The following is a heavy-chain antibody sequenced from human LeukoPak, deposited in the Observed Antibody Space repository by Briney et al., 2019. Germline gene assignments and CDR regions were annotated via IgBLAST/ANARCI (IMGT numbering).Heavy chain of an antibody. CDR2: IYTSGST. D-gene: IGHD6-19*01. Sequence: SQTLSLTCTVSGGSISSGSYYWSWIRQPAGKGLEWIGRIYTSGSTNYNPSLKSRVTISVDTAKNQFSLKLSSVTAADTAVYYCARAPRLAVAGTHFDYLGQGTLVTVSS. J-gene: IGHJ4*02. CDR1: GGSISSGSYY. CDR3: ARAPRLAVAGTHFDY. V-gene: IGHV4-61*02.